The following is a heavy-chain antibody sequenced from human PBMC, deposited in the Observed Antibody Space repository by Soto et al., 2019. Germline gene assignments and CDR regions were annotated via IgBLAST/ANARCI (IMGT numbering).Heavy chain of an antibody. CDR1: GLSLSTSGVG. D-gene: IGHD6-13*01. CDR3: AHRPGSLKIAAAGTGFDY. CDR2: IYWNDDK. Sequence: SGPTLVNPTQTLTLTCTFSGLSLSTSGVGVGWIRQPPGKALEWLALIYWNDDKRYSPSLKSRLTFTKDTSKNQVVLTMTNMDPVDTATYYCAHRPGSLKIAAAGTGFDYWGQGTLVTVYS. V-gene: IGHV2-5*01. J-gene: IGHJ4*02.